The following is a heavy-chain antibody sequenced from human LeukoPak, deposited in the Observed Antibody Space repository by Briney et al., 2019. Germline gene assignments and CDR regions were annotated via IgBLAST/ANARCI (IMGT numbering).Heavy chain of an antibody. CDR2: IRYDGSNK. Sequence: GGSLRLSCAASGFTFSNYGMHWVRQAPGKGLEWVAFIRYDGSNKYYADSVKGRFTISRDNSKTALYLQMNSLRAEDTAVYYCAKGYSSGWYYSDPWGQGTLVTVSS. V-gene: IGHV3-30*02. D-gene: IGHD6-19*01. J-gene: IGHJ5*02. CDR3: AKGYSSGWYYSDP. CDR1: GFTFSNYG.